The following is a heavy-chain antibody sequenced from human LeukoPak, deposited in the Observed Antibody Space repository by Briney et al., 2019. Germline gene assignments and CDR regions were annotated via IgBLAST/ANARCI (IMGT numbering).Heavy chain of an antibody. V-gene: IGHV4-59*08. CDR2: THYSGST. Sequence: SETLSLTCTVSGGSISDYYWSWIRRPPGKGLEWIGYTHYSGSTNYNPSLKSRVTISVDTSKDQFSLKLSSVTAADTAVYYCASESVALAGIDYWGQGTLVTVSS. CDR1: GGSISDYY. J-gene: IGHJ4*02. D-gene: IGHD6-19*01. CDR3: ASESVALAGIDY.